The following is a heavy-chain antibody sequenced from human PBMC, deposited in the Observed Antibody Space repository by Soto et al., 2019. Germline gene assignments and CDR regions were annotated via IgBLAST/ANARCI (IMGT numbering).Heavy chain of an antibody. J-gene: IGHJ5*02. CDR1: GYTFTGYY. D-gene: IGHD3-10*01. Sequence: ASVKVSCKASGYTFTGYYMHWVRQAPGQGLEWMGWINPNSGGTNYAQKFQGWVTMTRDTSISTAYMELSRLRSDDTAVYYCARVGAMVRGDDNWFDPWGQGTLVTVSS. CDR2: INPNSGGT. CDR3: ARVGAMVRGDDNWFDP. V-gene: IGHV1-2*04.